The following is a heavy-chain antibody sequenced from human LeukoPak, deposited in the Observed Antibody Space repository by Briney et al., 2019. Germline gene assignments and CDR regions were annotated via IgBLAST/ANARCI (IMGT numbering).Heavy chain of an antibody. CDR3: ARAITMVRGVLATSFDY. CDR1: GGSFSGYY. J-gene: IGHJ4*02. CDR2: INHSGST. D-gene: IGHD3-10*01. V-gene: IGHV4-34*01. Sequence: SETLSLTCAVYGGSFSGYYWSWIRQPPGKGLEWIGEINHSGSTNYNPSLKSRVTISVDTSKNQFSLKLSSVTAADTAVYYCARAITMVRGVLATSFDYWGQGTLVTVSS.